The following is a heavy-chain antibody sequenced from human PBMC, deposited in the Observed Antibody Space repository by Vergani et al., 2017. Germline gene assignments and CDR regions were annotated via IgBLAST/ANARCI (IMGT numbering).Heavy chain of an antibody. CDR3: ARDLHALTRFTMVRGVRTPYY. CDR1: GYTFTSYG. CDR2: ISAYNGNT. J-gene: IGHJ4*02. D-gene: IGHD3-10*01. V-gene: IGHV1-18*01. Sequence: QVHLVQSGAEVKKPGASVKVSCKASGYTFTSYGISWVRQAPGQGLEWMGWISAYNGNTNYAQKVQGRVTMTTDTSTSTAYMELRSLRSDDTAVYYCARDLHALTRFTMVRGVRTPYYWGQGTLVTVSS.